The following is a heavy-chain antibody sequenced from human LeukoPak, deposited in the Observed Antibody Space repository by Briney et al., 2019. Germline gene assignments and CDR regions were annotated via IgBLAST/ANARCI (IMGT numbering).Heavy chain of an antibody. D-gene: IGHD6-19*01. J-gene: IGHJ6*02. Sequence: GGSVRLSCVPSGFIVTSNYMSWVRQAPGKGLEWASIIYSGGSTYYADSVKGRFTISRDKFKNTVFLQMDSLRAEDTAVYYCARGSISWHGGMDVWGQGTTVTVSS. CDR1: GFIVTSNY. CDR2: IYSGGST. V-gene: IGHV3-53*01. CDR3: ARGSISWHGGMDV.